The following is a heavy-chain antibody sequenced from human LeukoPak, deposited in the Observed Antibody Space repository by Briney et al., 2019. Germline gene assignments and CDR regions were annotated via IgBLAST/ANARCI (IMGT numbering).Heavy chain of an antibody. J-gene: IGHJ3*02. CDR2: IKQDGSVI. CDR3: AGDEGWTFDI. V-gene: IGHV3-7*01. CDR1: GFSFSTHW. Sequence: GGSLRLSCAASGFSFSTHWMSWFRQAPGKGLEWVALIKQDGSVIHYVDSVKGRFTISRDNAKDSLSLQMNSLRADDTAVYYCAGDEGWTFDIWGQGTKVTVSS. D-gene: IGHD5-24*01.